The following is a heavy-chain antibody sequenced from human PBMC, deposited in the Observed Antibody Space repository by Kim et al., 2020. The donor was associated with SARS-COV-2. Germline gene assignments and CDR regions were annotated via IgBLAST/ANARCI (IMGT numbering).Heavy chain of an antibody. CDR1: GFTFSSYW. V-gene: IGHV3-7*01. Sequence: GGSLRLSCAASGFTFSSYWMSWVRQAPGKGLEWVANIKQDGSEKYYVDSVKGRFTISRDNAKNSLYLQMNSLRAEDTAVYYCARDGSGWHWGTGAFDYWGQGTLVTVSS. J-gene: IGHJ4*02. D-gene: IGHD6-19*01. CDR2: IKQDGSEK. CDR3: ARDGSGWHWGTGAFDY.